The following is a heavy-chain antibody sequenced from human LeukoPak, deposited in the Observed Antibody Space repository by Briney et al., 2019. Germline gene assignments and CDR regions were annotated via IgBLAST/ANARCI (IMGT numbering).Heavy chain of an antibody. CDR2: ISGPGGRT. CDR1: GFTFSSYA. Sequence: GGSLRLSCAASGFTFSSYAMSWVRQATGKGLEGVSGISGPGGRTYYANSVKGRITISRDNSKKILYLQMNSLRAEDTAVYYCAKDCCGGDWSDAFDIWGQGTMVTVSS. J-gene: IGHJ3*02. V-gene: IGHV3-23*01. D-gene: IGHD2-21*02. CDR3: AKDCCGGDWSDAFDI.